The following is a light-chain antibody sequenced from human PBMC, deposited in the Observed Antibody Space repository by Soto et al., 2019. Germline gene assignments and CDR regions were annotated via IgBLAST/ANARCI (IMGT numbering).Light chain of an antibody. J-gene: IGKJ1*01. CDR2: GTS. V-gene: IGKV1-39*01. CDR1: QIIFGSY. CDR3: QQNYDTSWT. Sequence: DIPMTQSPSSLSASVGDRVTITCRASQIIFGSYLSWYQQKVGEAPKLLIYGTSTLQVGVPSRFSGSGSGTSFTLTISSLQPEDFATYYCQQNYDTSWTLGQGTKVEVK.